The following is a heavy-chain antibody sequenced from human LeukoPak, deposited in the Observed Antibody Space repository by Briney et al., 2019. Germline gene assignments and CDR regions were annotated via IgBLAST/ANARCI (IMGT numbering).Heavy chain of an antibody. Sequence: SETLSLTCAVYGGSFSGYYWSWIRQPPGKGLEWIGEINHSGSTNYNPSLKSRVTISVDTSKNQFSLKLSSVTAADTAVYYCARGGDSYEDSILNYFDYWGQGTLVTVSS. CDR1: GGSFSGYY. V-gene: IGHV4-34*01. J-gene: IGHJ4*02. CDR3: ARGGDSYEDSILNYFDY. D-gene: IGHD5-18*01. CDR2: INHSGST.